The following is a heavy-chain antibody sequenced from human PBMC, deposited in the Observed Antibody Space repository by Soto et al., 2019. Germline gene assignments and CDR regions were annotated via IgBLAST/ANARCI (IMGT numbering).Heavy chain of an antibody. CDR1: GGTFSSYA. D-gene: IGHD6-19*01. Sequence: GASVKVSCKPSGGTFSSYAISWVRQAPGQGLEWMGLSNPNSGVTNYAQKFQGWVTLTSDTSVSTDYMELNRLKSDDTAVFFCARGVSGWSAFDPWGQGTLVTVSS. CDR3: ARGVSGWSAFDP. J-gene: IGHJ5*02. CDR2: SNPNSGVT. V-gene: IGHV1-2*04.